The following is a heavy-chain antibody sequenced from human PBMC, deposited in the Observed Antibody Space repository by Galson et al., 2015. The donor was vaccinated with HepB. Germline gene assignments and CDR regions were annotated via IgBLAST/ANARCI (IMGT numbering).Heavy chain of an antibody. CDR3: ARDCGYYDSSYSGTDV. V-gene: IGHV3-7*03. Sequence: SLRLSCAASGFTFSSYWMSWVRQAPGKGLEWVSNIKQDGSETYYVDSVKGRFTISRDNAKNSLYLQMSSLRAEDTAVYYCARDCGYYDSSYSGTDVWGQGTTVTVSS. CDR1: GFTFSSYW. D-gene: IGHD3-22*01. CDR2: IKQDGSET. J-gene: IGHJ6*02.